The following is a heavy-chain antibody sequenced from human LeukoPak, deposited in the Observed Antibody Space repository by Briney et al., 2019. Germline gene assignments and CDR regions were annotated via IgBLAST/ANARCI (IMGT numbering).Heavy chain of an antibody. CDR3: ARDRGPIVVVPAASDAFDI. V-gene: IGHV1-69*05. CDR2: ITPIFRTP. J-gene: IGHJ3*02. D-gene: IGHD2-2*01. CDR1: GGTFGSYA. Sequence: SVKVSCKASGGTFGSYAISWVRQAPGQGLEWMRGITPIFRTPNYPQQFQARVTITTDESTSTAYMELSSLRSEDTAVYYCARDRGPIVVVPAASDAFDIWGQGTMVTVSS.